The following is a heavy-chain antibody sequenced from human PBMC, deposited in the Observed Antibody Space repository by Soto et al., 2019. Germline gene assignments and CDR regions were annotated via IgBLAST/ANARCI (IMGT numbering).Heavy chain of an antibody. Sequence: ASVKVSCKASGYTFTSYGISLVRQAPGQGLEWMGWISAYNGNTNYAQKLQGRVTMTTDTSTSTAYMELRSLRSDDTAVYYCARDQQQLTYNWFAPWAREPWSPSPQ. CDR1: GYTFTSYG. J-gene: IGHJ5*02. D-gene: IGHD6-13*01. V-gene: IGHV1-18*01. CDR2: ISAYNGNT. CDR3: ARDQQQLTYNWFAP.